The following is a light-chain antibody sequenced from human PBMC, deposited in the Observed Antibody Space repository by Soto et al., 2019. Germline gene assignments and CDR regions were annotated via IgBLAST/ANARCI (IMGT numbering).Light chain of an antibody. CDR1: QSVKTY. V-gene: IGKV3-15*01. Sequence: EIVMTQSPATLSVSPGGRATLSCRASQSVKTYLAWYQQRPGQPPRLLMYGASTRATGIPARFSGSGSGTDFSLTISSLQSEDFAVYFCQQYNTWPPRYTFGQGTKLEI. J-gene: IGKJ2*01. CDR3: QQYNTWPPRYT. CDR2: GAS.